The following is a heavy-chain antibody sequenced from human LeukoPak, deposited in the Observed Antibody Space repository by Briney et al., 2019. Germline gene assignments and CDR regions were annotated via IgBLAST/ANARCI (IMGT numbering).Heavy chain of an antibody. CDR2: IIPIFGTA. Sequence: SVKASCKASGYTFTSYYMHWVRQAPGQGLEWMGGIIPIFGTANYAQKFQGRVTITADESTSTAYMELSSLRSEDTAVYYCARDLMLGYYDSSGYFDYWGQGTLVTVSS. J-gene: IGHJ4*02. CDR1: GYTFTSYY. D-gene: IGHD3-22*01. V-gene: IGHV1-69*01. CDR3: ARDLMLGYYDSSGYFDY.